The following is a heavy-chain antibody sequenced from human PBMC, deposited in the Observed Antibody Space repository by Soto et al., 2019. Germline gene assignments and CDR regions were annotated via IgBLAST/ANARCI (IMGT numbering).Heavy chain of an antibody. D-gene: IGHD4-4*01. J-gene: IGHJ4*02. CDR3: VSSEVTQSWDY. V-gene: IGHV3-7*01. CDR2: MNYDGSEK. Sequence: EVQLVKSGGGLVQPGGSLRLSCAASGFIFSSYWMSWVRQAPGKGLEWVANMNYDGSEKYYVDSVKGRFTISRDNAKNSLYLKMNSLRAEDTAVYYCVSSEVTQSWDYWGQGTLVTVSS. CDR1: GFIFSSYW.